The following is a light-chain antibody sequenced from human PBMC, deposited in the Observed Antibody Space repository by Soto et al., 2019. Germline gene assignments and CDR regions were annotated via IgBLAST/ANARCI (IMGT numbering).Light chain of an antibody. CDR3: AAWDDSLNGVV. CDR1: SSNIGSHT. V-gene: IGLV1-44*01. J-gene: IGLJ2*01. Sequence: QPVLTQPPSASGTPGQRVTISCSGSSSNIGSHTVNWYQQLPGTAPRLLIYSNTQRPSGVPDRFSGSKSGTSASLAISGLQSEHEADYYCAAWDDSLNGVVFGGGTKVTVL. CDR2: SNT.